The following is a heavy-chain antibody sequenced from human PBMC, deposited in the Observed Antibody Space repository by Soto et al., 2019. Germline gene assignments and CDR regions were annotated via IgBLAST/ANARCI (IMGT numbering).Heavy chain of an antibody. D-gene: IGHD3-22*01. CDR1: GDSVSSNSAA. J-gene: IGHJ4*02. V-gene: IGHV6-1*01. Sequence: PSQTLSLTCAISGDSVSSNSAAWNRIRQSPSRGLEWLGRTYYRSKWYNDYAVSVKSRITINPDTSKNQFSLQLNSVTPEDTAVYYCARGRYYYDSSGTFDYWGQGTLVTVSS. CDR2: TYYRSKWYN. CDR3: ARGRYYYDSSGTFDY.